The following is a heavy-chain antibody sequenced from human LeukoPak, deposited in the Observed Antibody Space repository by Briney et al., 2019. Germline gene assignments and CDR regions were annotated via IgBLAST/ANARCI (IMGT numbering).Heavy chain of an antibody. CDR1: YTFTAYY. CDR2: IDPNSGGT. J-gene: IGHJ4*02. CDR3: ARARYYDSSGYPSFDY. V-gene: IGHV1-2*02. Sequence: ASVKVSCKARYTFTAYYMHWVRQAPGQGLEWMGWIDPNSGGTHYAQKFQGRVTLTRDTSIGTAYMELTTLRSDDTAVYFCARARYYDSSGYPSFDYWGQGTLVTVSS. D-gene: IGHD3-22*01.